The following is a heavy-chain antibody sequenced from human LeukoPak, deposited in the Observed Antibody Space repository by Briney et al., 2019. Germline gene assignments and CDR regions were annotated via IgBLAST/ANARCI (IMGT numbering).Heavy chain of an antibody. V-gene: IGHV3-30*18. CDR3: AKGALRFLEWLFQGGY. Sequence: GGSLRLSCAASGFTFSSYGMHWVRQAPGKGLEWVAVISYDGSNKYYADSVKGRFTISRDNSKNTLYLQMNSLRAEDTAVYYCAKGALRFLEWLFQGGYWGQGTLVTVSS. CDR1: GFTFSSYG. D-gene: IGHD3-3*01. CDR2: ISYDGSNK. J-gene: IGHJ4*02.